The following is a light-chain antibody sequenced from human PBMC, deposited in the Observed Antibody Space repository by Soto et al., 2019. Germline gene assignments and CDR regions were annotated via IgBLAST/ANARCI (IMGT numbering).Light chain of an antibody. CDR2: SNN. J-gene: IGLJ1*01. Sequence: QSVLTQPPSASGTPGQRDTISCSGSSSNIVSKTVNWYQQLPGTAPKLLIYSNNQRPSGVPDRFSVSKSGTSASLAISGLQSEDEADYYCPPWNDSLNGYVFGTGTKLTVL. V-gene: IGLV1-44*01. CDR1: SSNIVSKT. CDR3: PPWNDSLNGYV.